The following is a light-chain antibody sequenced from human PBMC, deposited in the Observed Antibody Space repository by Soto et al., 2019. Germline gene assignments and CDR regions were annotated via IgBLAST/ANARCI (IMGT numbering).Light chain of an antibody. Sequence: EIVLTQSPATLSLSPGEIATLSCRASQSVGTFFAWYQQKPGQAPRLLIYDASNRATGIQARFSGSGSGTEFTLTIRRLEPADFAVYFCNHYGTSPTCGQGTRLEIK. CDR2: DAS. J-gene: IGKJ5*01. CDR1: QSVGTF. CDR3: NHYGTSPT. V-gene: IGKV3-11*01.